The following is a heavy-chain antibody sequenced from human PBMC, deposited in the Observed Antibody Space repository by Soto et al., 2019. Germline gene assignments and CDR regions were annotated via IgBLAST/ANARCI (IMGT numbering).Heavy chain of an antibody. V-gene: IGHV3-64*01. CDR3: ARSGSYNAFDI. D-gene: IGHD1-26*01. CDR1: GFTFSSYA. CDR2: ISSNGGST. Sequence: EVQLVESGGGLVQPGGSLRLSCAASGFTFSSYAMHWVRQAPGKGLEYVSAISSNGGSTYYANSGKGRFTISRDNSKNTLYLQMGSLRAEDMAVYYCARSGSYNAFDIWGQGTMVTVSS. J-gene: IGHJ3*02.